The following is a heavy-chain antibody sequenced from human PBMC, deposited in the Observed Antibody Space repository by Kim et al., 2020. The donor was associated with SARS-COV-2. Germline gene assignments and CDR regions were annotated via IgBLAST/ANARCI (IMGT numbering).Heavy chain of an antibody. CDR1: GFTFSSYA. V-gene: IGHV3-30-3*01. CDR3: ARDQPYDSSGSPHSFDY. D-gene: IGHD3-22*01. J-gene: IGHJ4*01. Sequence: GGSLRLSCAASGFTFSSYAMHWVRQAPGKGLEWVAVISYDGSNKYYADSVKGRFTISRDNSKNTLYLQMNSLRAEDTAVYYCARDQPYDSSGSPHSFDY. CDR2: ISYDGSNK.